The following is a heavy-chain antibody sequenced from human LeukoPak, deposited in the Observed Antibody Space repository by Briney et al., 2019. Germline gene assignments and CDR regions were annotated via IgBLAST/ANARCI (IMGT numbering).Heavy chain of an antibody. V-gene: IGHV4-30-4*01. CDR1: GGSISSGDYY. Sequence: SETLSLTCTVSGGSISSGDYYWSWIRQPPGKGLEWIGYIYYSGSTYYNPSLKSRVTISVDTSKNQFSLKLSSATAADTAVYYCAREAYSSGWPYFDYWGQGTLVTVSS. CDR3: AREAYSSGWPYFDY. CDR2: IYYSGST. D-gene: IGHD6-19*01. J-gene: IGHJ4*02.